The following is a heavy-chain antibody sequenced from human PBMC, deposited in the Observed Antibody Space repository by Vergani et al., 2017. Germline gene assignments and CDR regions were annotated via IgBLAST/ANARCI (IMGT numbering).Heavy chain of an antibody. CDR1: GFTFSSYE. D-gene: IGHD1-14*01. CDR2: ISSSGSTI. J-gene: IGHJ4*02. CDR3: ARRPLDSMTTFDC. V-gene: IGHV3-48*03. Sequence: EVQLVESGGGLVQRGGSLRLSCAASGFTFSSYEMNWVRQAPGKGLEWVSYISSSGSTIYYADSVKGRFTISRDNAKNSLYLQMNSLRAEDTAVYYCARRPLDSMTTFDCWGQGTLVTVSS.